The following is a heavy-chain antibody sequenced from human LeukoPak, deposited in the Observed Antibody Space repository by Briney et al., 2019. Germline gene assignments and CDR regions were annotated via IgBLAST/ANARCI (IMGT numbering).Heavy chain of an antibody. J-gene: IGHJ4*02. Sequence: PGGSLRLSCAASGFTFSSYAMSWVRQAPGKGLEWVSAISGSGGSTYYADSVKGRFTIPRDNSKNTLYLQMNSLRAEDTAVYYCAKDPRGVVAGTVFDYWGQGTLVTVSS. V-gene: IGHV3-23*01. CDR3: AKDPRGVVAGTVFDY. CDR1: GFTFSSYA. CDR2: ISGSGGST. D-gene: IGHD6-19*01.